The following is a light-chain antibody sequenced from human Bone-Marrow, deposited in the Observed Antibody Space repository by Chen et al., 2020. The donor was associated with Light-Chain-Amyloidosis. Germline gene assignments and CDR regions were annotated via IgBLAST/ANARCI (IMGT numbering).Light chain of an antibody. CDR1: NIGSTS. V-gene: IGLV3-21*02. J-gene: IGLJ3*02. CDR2: DYS. CDR3: QVWDRSSDRPV. Sequence: SYVLTQPSSVSVAPGQTATIACGGNNIGSTSVHWYQQTPGQAPLLVVYDYSDRPSGIPERLSSSNSGNTATLTISRVEAGDEADYYCQVWDRSSDRPVFGGGTKLTVL.